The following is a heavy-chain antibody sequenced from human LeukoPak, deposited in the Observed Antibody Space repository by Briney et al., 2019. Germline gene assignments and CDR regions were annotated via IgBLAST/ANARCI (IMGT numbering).Heavy chain of an antibody. CDR3: GRVGFALIYFDY. D-gene: IGHD2-15*01. Sequence: SETLSLTCAVYGGSFSGYYWSWIRQPPGKRLEWIGEINHSGSTNYDPSLKSRVTISVDTSKNQFSLKLSSVTAADTAVYYCGRVGFALIYFDYWGQGTLVTVSS. CDR2: INHSGST. CDR1: GGSFSGYY. V-gene: IGHV4-34*01. J-gene: IGHJ4*02.